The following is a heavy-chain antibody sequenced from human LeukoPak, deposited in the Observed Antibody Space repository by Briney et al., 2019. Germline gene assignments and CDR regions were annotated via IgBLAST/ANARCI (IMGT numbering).Heavy chain of an antibody. D-gene: IGHD6-19*01. V-gene: IGHV3-48*02. CDR3: ARGLPPGSSGWDLGD. Sequence: QSGGSLRLSCAASGFTFSSYSMNWVRQAPGKGLEWVSYVGSSSATITHADSVKGRSSPETDTAKNSLYQQMSSLRDENTADYYCARGLPPGSSGWDLGDWGQGTLVTV. CDR2: VGSSSATI. CDR1: GFTFSSYS. J-gene: IGHJ4*02.